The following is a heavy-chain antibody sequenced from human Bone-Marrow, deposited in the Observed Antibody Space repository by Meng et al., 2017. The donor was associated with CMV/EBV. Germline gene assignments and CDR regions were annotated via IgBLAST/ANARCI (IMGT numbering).Heavy chain of an antibody. J-gene: IGHJ2*01. CDR2: ISHSGRP. CDR3: ARDTRVDTAMVTGVLDWYFDL. Sequence: SASWCRWLRQPPGQGLQCIGEISHSGRPHYNPSLKSRVTISVDKSKNQFSLKLSSVTAADTAVYYCARDTRVDTAMVTGVLDWYFDLWGRGTLVTVSS. D-gene: IGHD5-18*01. V-gene: IGHV4-4*02. CDR1: SASW.